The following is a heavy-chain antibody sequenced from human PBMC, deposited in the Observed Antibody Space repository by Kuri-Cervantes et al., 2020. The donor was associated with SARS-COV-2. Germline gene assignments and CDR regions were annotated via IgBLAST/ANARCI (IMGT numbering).Heavy chain of an antibody. J-gene: IGHJ6*02. CDR3: ARETSKTTPYGMDV. CDR2: ISAYNGNT. Sequence: ASVKVSCKASGYTFTSYGISWVRQAPGQGLEWMGWISAYNGNTNYAQKLQGRVTMTTDTSTSTAYMELRSLRSDDTAVYYCARETSKTTPYGMDVWGQGTTVTVSS. D-gene: IGHD4-11*01. CDR1: GYTFTSYG. V-gene: IGHV1-18*01.